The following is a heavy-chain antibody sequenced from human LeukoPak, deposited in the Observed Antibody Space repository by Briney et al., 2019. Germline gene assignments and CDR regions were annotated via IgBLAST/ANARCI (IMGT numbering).Heavy chain of an antibody. CDR3: ARVQHEWLMDY. J-gene: IGHJ4*02. CDR1: GFTFSSYW. D-gene: IGHD3-3*01. CDR2: IKQDGSEK. V-gene: IGHV3-7*01. Sequence: GGSLRLSRAASGFTFSSYWMTWVRQAPGKGLEWVANIKQDGSEKYYVDSVKGRFTISRDNAKNSLYLQMNSLRAEDTAVYYCARVQHEWLMDYWGQGTLVTVSS.